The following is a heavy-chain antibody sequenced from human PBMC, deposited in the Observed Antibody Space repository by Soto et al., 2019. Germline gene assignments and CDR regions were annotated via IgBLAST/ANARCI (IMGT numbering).Heavy chain of an antibody. J-gene: IGHJ4*02. CDR2: FNPSDGST. D-gene: IGHD1-26*01. CDR1: GYTFTPHH. Sequence: GASVKVSCKASGYTFTPHHMHWVRQAPGQGPEWMGIFNPSDGSTNYAQKFQGRVTMTRDTSTSTVYMELSSLRSEDTAVYYCASSGRLGSNLWDYFAYWGQGTLVTVSS. V-gene: IGHV1-46*01. CDR3: ASSGRLGSNLWDYFAY.